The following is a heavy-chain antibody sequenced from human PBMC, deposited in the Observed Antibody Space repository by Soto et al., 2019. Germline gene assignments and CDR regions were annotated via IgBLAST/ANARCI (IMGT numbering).Heavy chain of an antibody. J-gene: IGHJ5*01. CDR3: ARDRGYSGYDS. Sequence: SETLSLTCTVSGDSISNYYWTWIRQPPGKGLEWIGYIYYSGTTNYNPSLKSRVTISVDTSKNQFSLKLSSVTAADTAVYYCARDRGYSGYDSWGQRTLVTVSS. V-gene: IGHV4-59*12. CDR2: IYYSGTT. CDR1: GDSISNYY. D-gene: IGHD5-12*01.